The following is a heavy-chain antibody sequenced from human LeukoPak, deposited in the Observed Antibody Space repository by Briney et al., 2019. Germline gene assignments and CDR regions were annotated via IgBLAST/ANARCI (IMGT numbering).Heavy chain of an antibody. CDR1: GFTFSSYS. J-gene: IGHJ6*02. D-gene: IGHD2-2*01. V-gene: IGHV3-21*01. CDR2: ISSSSRYI. CDR3: ARVDDEGYCSSTSCRTYYYYGMDV. Sequence: GGSLRLSCAASGFTFSSYSMNWVRQAPGKGLEWVSSISSSSRYIYYADSVKGRFTISRDNAKNSLYLQMNSLRAEDTAVYYCARVDDEGYCSSTSCRTYYYYGMDVWGQGTTVTVSS.